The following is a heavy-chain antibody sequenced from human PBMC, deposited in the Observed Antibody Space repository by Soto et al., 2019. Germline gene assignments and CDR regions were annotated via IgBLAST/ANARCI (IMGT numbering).Heavy chain of an antibody. CDR2: ISFDGTNK. CDR1: GFSFSNSA. CDR3: ARDESPHRNPSWFDP. V-gene: IGHV3-30-3*01. J-gene: IGHJ5*02. D-gene: IGHD1-1*01. Sequence: QVQLVESGGGVVQPGRSLRLSCAASGFSFSNSAMHWVRQAPGKGLEWVAVISFDGTNKNHADSVKGRFTISRDNSKNTLYLQMNSLRSEDTAGFFCARDESPHRNPSWFDPWGQGVLVTVSS.